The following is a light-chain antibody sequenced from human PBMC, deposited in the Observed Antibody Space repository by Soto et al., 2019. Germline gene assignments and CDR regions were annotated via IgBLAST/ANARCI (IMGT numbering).Light chain of an antibody. Sequence: GDRVTIPCRASQTISRNLNWYQQKPGKAPKLLIYKASSLKSGVPSRFSGSGSGTEFTLTIRSLQPDDSATYYCQQYHSFPVTFGQGTKVDNK. CDR3: QQYHSFPVT. V-gene: IGKV1-5*03. J-gene: IGKJ1*01. CDR1: QTISRN. CDR2: KAS.